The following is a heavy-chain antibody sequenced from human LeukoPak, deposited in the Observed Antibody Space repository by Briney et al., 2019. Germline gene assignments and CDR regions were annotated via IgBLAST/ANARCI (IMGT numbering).Heavy chain of an antibody. J-gene: IGHJ4*02. V-gene: IGHV4-34*01. Sequence: SETLSLTCAVYGGSFSGYYWSWIRRPPGKGLEWIGEINHSGSTNYNPSLKSRVTISVDTSKNQFSLKLSSVTAADTAVYYCARGRGMITFGGVIVRPLFDYWGQGTLVTVSS. CDR3: ARGRGMITFGGVIVRPLFDY. CDR1: GGSFSGYY. CDR2: INHSGST. D-gene: IGHD3-16*02.